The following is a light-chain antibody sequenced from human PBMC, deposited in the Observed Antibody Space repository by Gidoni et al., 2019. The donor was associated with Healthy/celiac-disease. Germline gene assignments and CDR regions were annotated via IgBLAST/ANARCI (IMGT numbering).Light chain of an antibody. J-gene: IGLJ2*01. CDR3: QVWDSSSDHDVV. V-gene: IGLV3-21*02. CDR1: NIGSKS. CDR2: DDS. Sequence: SYVPTQPPSVSVAPGQAVRISCGGNNIGSKSVHWYQQKPGQAPVLVVYDDSDRPSGIPERFSGSNSGNTATLTISRVEAGDEADYYCQVWDSSSDHDVVFGGGTKLTVL.